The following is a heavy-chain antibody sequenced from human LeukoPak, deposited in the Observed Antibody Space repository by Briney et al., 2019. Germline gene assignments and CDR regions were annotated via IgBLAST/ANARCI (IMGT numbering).Heavy chain of an antibody. D-gene: IGHD3-10*01. Sequence: SETLSLTCTVPGGSISSGGYYWSWIRQHPGKGLEWIGYIYYSGSTYYNPSLKNRVTISVDTSKNQFSLRLSSVTAADTAVYYCARDKYGSGSDYYYYYGMDVWGQGTTVTVSS. CDR2: IYYSGST. V-gene: IGHV4-31*03. CDR3: ARDKYGSGSDYYYYYGMDV. CDR1: GGSISSGGYY. J-gene: IGHJ6*02.